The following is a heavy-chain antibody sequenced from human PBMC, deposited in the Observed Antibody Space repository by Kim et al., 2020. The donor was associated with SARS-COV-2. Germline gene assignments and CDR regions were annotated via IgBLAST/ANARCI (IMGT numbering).Heavy chain of an antibody. CDR3: ARDRGQDSGYGAFDY. V-gene: IGHV4-59*01. J-gene: IGHJ4*02. Sequence: PTLKSRVTISVDTSKNQFSLKLSSVTAADTAVYYCARDRGQDSGYGAFDYWGQGTLVTVSS. D-gene: IGHD5-12*01.